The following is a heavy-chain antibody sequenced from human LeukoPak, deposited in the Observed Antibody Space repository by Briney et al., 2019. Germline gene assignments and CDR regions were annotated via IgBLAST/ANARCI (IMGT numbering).Heavy chain of an antibody. CDR2: VNHRGST. D-gene: IGHD2-2*03. J-gene: IGHJ4*02. V-gene: IGHV4-34*01. CDR3: AIGAPSMGIGHYFDY. Sequence: SDTLSLTCAVCGGSFSGCYWSWVRQPPGKGLEWIGEVNHRGSTNYDPSLKSRATISVDTTKNQFSLKMNPMTAADTAVYYCAIGAPSMGIGHYFDYWGQGTLVTVSS. CDR1: GGSFSGCY.